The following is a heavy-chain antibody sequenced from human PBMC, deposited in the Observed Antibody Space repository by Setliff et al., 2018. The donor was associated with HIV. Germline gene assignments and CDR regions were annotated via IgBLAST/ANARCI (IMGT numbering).Heavy chain of an antibody. CDR2: IYHSGST. Sequence: SETLSLTCSVSGYFISNGYYWGWIRQPPGKGLEWIGSIYHSGSTYYNPSLKSRVTISVDTSKNQFSLKLSSVTAADTAVYYCARNGVLWFGELSPYYFDYWGQGTLVTVSS. J-gene: IGHJ4*02. CDR1: GYFISNGYY. V-gene: IGHV4-38-2*02. D-gene: IGHD3-10*01. CDR3: ARNGVLWFGELSPYYFDY.